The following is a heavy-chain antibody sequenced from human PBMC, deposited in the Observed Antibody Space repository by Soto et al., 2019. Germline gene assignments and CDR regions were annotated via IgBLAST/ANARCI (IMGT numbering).Heavy chain of an antibody. Sequence: SETLSLTCAIYGGSFSDYYCSWIRQSPGKGLEWIGEINHSGSTNYNPSPKTRVTISLDTSMNLFSLKLSSVTAADTAVYYCARAPPFYYYGMNVWGQGTTVTVSS. CDR2: INHSGST. CDR1: GGSFSDYY. CDR3: ARAPPFYYYGMNV. V-gene: IGHV4-34*01. J-gene: IGHJ6*02.